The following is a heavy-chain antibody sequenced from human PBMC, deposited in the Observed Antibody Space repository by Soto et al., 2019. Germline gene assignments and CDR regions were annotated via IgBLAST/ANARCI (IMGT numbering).Heavy chain of an antibody. V-gene: IGHV3-23*01. J-gene: IGHJ4*02. CDR2: ISGRGGST. CDR3: AKDVPPDYYGSGSYLDY. CDR1: GFTFSSHA. D-gene: IGHD3-10*01. Sequence: GGSLRLSCAASGFTFSSHAMNWVRQAPGKGLEWVSAISGRGGSTYYADSVKGRFTISRDNSKNTLYLQMNSLRAEDTALYYCAKDVPPDYYGSGSYLDYWGQGTLVTVSS.